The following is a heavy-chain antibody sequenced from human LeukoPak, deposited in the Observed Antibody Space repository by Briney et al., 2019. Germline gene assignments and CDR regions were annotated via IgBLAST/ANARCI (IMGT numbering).Heavy chain of an antibody. CDR3: ARDGHTIFGVVHFGWFDP. Sequence: SETLSLTCAVYGGSFSGYYWSWIRQPPGKGLEWIGYIYYSGSTNYNPSLKSRVTISVDTSKNQFSLKLSSVTAADTAVYYCARDGHTIFGVVHFGWFDPWGQGTLVTVSS. D-gene: IGHD3-3*01. J-gene: IGHJ5*02. CDR2: IYYSGST. V-gene: IGHV4-59*01. CDR1: GGSFSGYY.